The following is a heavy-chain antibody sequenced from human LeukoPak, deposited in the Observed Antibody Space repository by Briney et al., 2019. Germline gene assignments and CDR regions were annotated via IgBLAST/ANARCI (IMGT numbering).Heavy chain of an antibody. D-gene: IGHD3-10*01. Sequence: SETLSLTCTVSGGSIGSSSYYWGWIRQPPGKRLEWIGSIFRTGSTYYTASLKSRVSISVDTSKNHFVLNLTSVTAADTAVYFCARRVGFYGSGSLNYFDPWGQGILVSVSS. CDR3: ARRVGFYGSGSLNYFDP. J-gene: IGHJ5*01. V-gene: IGHV4-39*02. CDR1: GGSIGSSSYY. CDR2: IFRTGST.